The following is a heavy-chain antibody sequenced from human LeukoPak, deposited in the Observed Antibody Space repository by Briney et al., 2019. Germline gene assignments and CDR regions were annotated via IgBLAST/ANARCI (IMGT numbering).Heavy chain of an antibody. CDR2: ISSSIGTI. J-gene: IGHJ4*02. V-gene: IGHV3-48*01. Sequence: GGSLRLSCAASGFTFSGYSMNWVRQAPGKGLEWVSYISSSIGTIYYADSVKGRFTISRDNANNSLYLQMNRLRAEDMDLYYCSRGDIGVVPAARPLDYWGQGTLVTVSS. CDR3: SRGDIGVVPAARPLDY. CDR1: GFTFSGYS. D-gene: IGHD2-2*01.